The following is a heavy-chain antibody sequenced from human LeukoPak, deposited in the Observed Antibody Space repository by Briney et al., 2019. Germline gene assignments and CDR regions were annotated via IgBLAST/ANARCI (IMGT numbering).Heavy chain of an antibody. J-gene: IGHJ4*02. CDR3: ARMRWHQGLY. CDR1: GGTFSSYA. CDR2: VIPIFGTA. V-gene: IGHV1-69*06. Sequence: ASVKVSCKASGGTFSSYAISWVRQAPGQGLEWMGGVIPIFGTANYAQKFQGRVTITADKSTSTAYMELSSLRSEDTAVYYCARMRWHQGLYWGQGTLVTVSS. D-gene: IGHD5-24*01.